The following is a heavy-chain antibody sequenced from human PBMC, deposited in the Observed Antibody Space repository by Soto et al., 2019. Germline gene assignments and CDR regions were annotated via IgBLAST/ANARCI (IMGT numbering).Heavy chain of an antibody. CDR2: ITDGSNI. Sequence: GGSLRLSCTASGLSFSIYNLNWVRQAPGKGLEWVSSITDGSNINYEDSVKGRFTISRDNSKNTLYLQMNSLRVEDTAVYYCARDGADTYLPDYWGQGTLVTVSS. V-gene: IGHV3-21*01. CDR3: ARDGADTYLPDY. D-gene: IGHD6-19*01. J-gene: IGHJ4*02. CDR1: GLSFSIYN.